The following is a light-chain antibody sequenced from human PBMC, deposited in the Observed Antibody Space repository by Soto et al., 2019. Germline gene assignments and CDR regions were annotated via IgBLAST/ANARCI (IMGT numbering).Light chain of an antibody. CDR1: SSDVGGYNY. Sequence: QSALTQPPSASGSPGQSVTISCTRTSSDVGGYNYVSWYQQHPGKAPKLMIYEVSTRPSGVPDRFSGSKSGNTASLTVSGLQAEDEADYYCISYAGSNNLGFGGGTKLTVL. V-gene: IGLV2-8*01. CDR2: EVS. J-gene: IGLJ2*01. CDR3: ISYAGSNNLG.